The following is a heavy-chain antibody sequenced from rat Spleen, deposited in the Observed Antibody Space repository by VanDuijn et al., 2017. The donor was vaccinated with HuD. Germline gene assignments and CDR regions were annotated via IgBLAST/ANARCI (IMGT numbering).Heavy chain of an antibody. CDR1: GLSFSNYD. V-gene: IGHV5-25*01. D-gene: IGHD1-4*01. Sequence: EVQLVESGGGAVQPGRSMKLSCAASGLSFSNYDMAWVRQAPTKGLEWVAYISAGGDNTYYRDSVKGRFTISRDNAKSTLYLQLDSLRSEDTATYYCTKPSQLPGLYFDYWGQGVMVTVSS. J-gene: IGHJ2*01. CDR2: ISAGGDNT. CDR3: TKPSQLPGLYFDY.